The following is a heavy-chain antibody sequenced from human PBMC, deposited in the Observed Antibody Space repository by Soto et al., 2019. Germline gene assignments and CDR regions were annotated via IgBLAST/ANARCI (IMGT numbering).Heavy chain of an antibody. CDR2: IIPIFGTA. D-gene: IGHD3-3*01. V-gene: IGHV1-69*12. CDR1: GGTFSSYA. Sequence: QVQLVQSGAEVKKPGYSVKVSCKASGGTFSSYAISWVRQAPGQGLEWMGGIIPIFGTANYAQKFQGRVTITADESTSTAYMELSSLRSEDTAVYYCARRSIFGVVHQTYNWFDPWGQGTLVTVSS. J-gene: IGHJ5*02. CDR3: ARRSIFGVVHQTYNWFDP.